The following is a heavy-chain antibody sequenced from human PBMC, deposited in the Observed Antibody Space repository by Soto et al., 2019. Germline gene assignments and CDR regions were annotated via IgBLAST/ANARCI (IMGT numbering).Heavy chain of an antibody. CDR1: GFTFSDYS. V-gene: IGHV3-48*02. J-gene: IGHJ4*02. CDR2: ISSSSTAI. D-gene: IGHD3-22*01. CDR3: ARGTYYYDSSGYYYSDY. Sequence: ESGGGLEQPGGSLRLSCAASGFTFSDYSMNWVRQAPGKGLEWLSYISSSSTAIYYADSVKGRFTMSRDNAKNSLYLQMNSLRDEDTAVYYCARGTYYYDSSGYYYSDYWGQGTLVTVSS.